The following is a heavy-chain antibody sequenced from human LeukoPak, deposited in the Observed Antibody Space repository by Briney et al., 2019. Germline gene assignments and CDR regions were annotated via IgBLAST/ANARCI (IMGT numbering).Heavy chain of an antibody. J-gene: IGHJ6*02. V-gene: IGHV4-39*07. CDR3: ARDKSGSYSHYYGMDV. Sequence: SETLSLTCSVSGDSISDRKYYWGWLRQSPEKGLEWIGTGSVYYNPSLQSRVTISLDTSRNQFSLTLTSVTAADTAVYYCARDKSGSYSHYYGMDVWGQGTTVTVSS. CDR1: GDSISDRKYY. D-gene: IGHD3-10*01. CDR2: GSV.